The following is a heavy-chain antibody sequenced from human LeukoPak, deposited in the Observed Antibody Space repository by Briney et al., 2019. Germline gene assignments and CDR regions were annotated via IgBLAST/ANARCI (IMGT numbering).Heavy chain of an antibody. V-gene: IGHV3-64*02. J-gene: IGHJ3*02. CDR2: ISSNGDDA. D-gene: IGHD2-21*01. CDR1: GFTFSSYA. Sequence: GGSLRLSCAASGFTFSSYAMHWVRQAPGKGLEYVSAISSNGDDAYIADSVNDRFTISRDNSKNTLYLQMGSLRAEDMAVYYCARVGDQDAFDIWGLGTMVTVSS. CDR3: ARVGDQDAFDI.